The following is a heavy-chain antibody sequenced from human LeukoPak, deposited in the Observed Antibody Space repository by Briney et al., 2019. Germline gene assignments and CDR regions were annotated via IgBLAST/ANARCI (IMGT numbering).Heavy chain of an antibody. CDR3: AREYSTTGSIGVAGTRTLDF. V-gene: IGHV3-30-3*01. CDR1: GFPFSNFA. D-gene: IGHD6-19*01. Sequence: PGGSLGLSCEGSGFPFSNFAMHWVRLAPGKGLEWVATISYDGSNKDYADSVKGRLTISRDNSRNTLYLQMTSLRPEDTAVYYCAREYSTTGSIGVAGTRTLDFWGQGTLVTVSS. J-gene: IGHJ4*02. CDR2: ISYDGSNK.